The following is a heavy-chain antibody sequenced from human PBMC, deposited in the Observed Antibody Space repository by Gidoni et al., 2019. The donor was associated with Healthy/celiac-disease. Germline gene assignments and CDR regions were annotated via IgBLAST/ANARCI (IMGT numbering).Heavy chain of an antibody. J-gene: IGHJ4*02. V-gene: IGHV3-11*01. CDR1: EFTFSDYY. D-gene: IGHD3-16*02. CDR2: ISSSGSTI. Sequence: APEFTFSDYYMSWIRQAPGKGLEGVSYISSSGSTIYYADSVKGRFTISRDNAKNSLYLQMNSLRAEDTAVYYCARYCSGGSCYAASNNYDYIWGSYRYDAYYFDYWGQGTLVTVSS. CDR3: ARYCSGGSCYAASNNYDYIWGSYRYDAYYFDY.